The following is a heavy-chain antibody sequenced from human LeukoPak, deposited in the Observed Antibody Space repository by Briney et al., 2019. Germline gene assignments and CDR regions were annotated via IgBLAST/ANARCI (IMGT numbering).Heavy chain of an antibody. CDR3: ARDRSQRAYSYGPDGE. J-gene: IGHJ4*02. CDR1: GFTFCSYA. V-gene: IGHV3-30*01. Sequence: GGSLRLSCAASGFTFCSYAMHWVRQAPGKGLEWAAVISYDGSNKFYADSVKGRFTISRDNSKNTLFLQMNSLRAEDTAVYYCARDRSQRAYSYGPDGEWGQGTLVTVSS. D-gene: IGHD5-18*01. CDR2: ISYDGSNK.